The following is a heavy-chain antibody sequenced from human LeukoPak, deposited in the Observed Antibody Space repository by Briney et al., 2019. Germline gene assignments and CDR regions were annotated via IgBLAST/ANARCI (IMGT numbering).Heavy chain of an antibody. CDR2: INPNSGGT. V-gene: IGHV1-2*02. D-gene: IGHD2-21*02. CDR3: ARSVHIVVVTAIGY. CDR1: GSTFTCYY. Sequence: GASVQVSCKASGSTFTCYYMHWVRQAPGQGLEWMGWINPNSGGTNYAQKFQGRVTMTRDTSISTAYMELSRLRSDDTAVYYCARSVHIVVVTAIGYWGQGTLVTVSS. J-gene: IGHJ4*02.